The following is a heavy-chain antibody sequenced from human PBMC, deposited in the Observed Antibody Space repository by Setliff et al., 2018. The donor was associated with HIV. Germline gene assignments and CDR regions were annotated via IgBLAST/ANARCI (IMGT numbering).Heavy chain of an antibody. CDR1: GGSFSGYY. J-gene: IGHJ4*02. D-gene: IGHD1-26*01. CDR2: INHSGST. CDR3: ARVKGGATTDY. V-gene: IGHV4-34*01. Sequence: PSETLSLTCAVYGGSFSGYYWSWIRQPPGKGLEWIGEINHSGSTNYNPSLKSRVTISVDTSKNQFSLKLSSVTAADTAVYYCARVKGGATTDYWGQGTVVTVSS.